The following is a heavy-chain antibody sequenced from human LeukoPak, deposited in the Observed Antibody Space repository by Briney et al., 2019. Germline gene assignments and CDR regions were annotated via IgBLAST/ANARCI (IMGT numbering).Heavy chain of an antibody. Sequence: GESLKISCKGSGYSFTSYWIGWVRQMPGKGLEWMGIIYPGDSDTRYSPSFQGQVTILADKSISTAYLQWSSLKASDTAMYYCARQLGGVPLRDRYCSSTSCSNWFDPWGQGTLVTVSS. CDR3: ARQLGGVPLRDRYCSSTSCSNWFDP. D-gene: IGHD2-2*01. V-gene: IGHV5-51*01. CDR2: IYPGDSDT. CDR1: GYSFTSYW. J-gene: IGHJ5*02.